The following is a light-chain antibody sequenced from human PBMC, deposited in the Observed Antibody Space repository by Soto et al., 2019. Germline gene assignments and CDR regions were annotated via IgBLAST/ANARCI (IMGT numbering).Light chain of an antibody. CDR1: QDINNY. Sequence: DVQMTQSPSSLSASVGDRVTITCQASQDINNYLNWFQHKPGTAPNLLIYDASYLETGVPSRFSGSGSGTNFTFTISSLQPEDVATYYCQHFESLLLYTFGQGTKLEIK. J-gene: IGKJ2*01. CDR2: DAS. CDR3: QHFESLLLYT. V-gene: IGKV1-33*01.